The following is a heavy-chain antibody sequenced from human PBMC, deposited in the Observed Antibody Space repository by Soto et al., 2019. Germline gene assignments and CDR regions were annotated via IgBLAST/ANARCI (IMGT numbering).Heavy chain of an antibody. CDR3: ARHEETPDHRGGRWFDP. D-gene: IGHD3-16*01. CDR1: GGSISSYY. Sequence: SETLSITCTVSGGSISSYYWSWIRQPPGKGLEWIGYIYYSGSTYYNPSLKSRVTVSVDASKNQFSLKVTSVTAADRSVYYCARHEETPDHRGGRWFDPWGRGTLVTVSS. V-gene: IGHV4-59*08. J-gene: IGHJ5*02. CDR2: IYYSGST.